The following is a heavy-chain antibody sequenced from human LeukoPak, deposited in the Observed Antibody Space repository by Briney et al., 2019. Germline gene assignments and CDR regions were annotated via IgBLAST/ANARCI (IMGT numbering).Heavy chain of an antibody. CDR3: TRGVSSSWYSWYIDY. CDR2: IRSKAYGGTT. D-gene: IGHD6-13*01. CDR1: GFTFGDYA. V-gene: IGHV3-49*03. J-gene: IGHJ4*02. Sequence: GSLRLSCTASGFTFGDYAMSWFRQAPGKGLEWVGFIRSKAYGGTTEYAASVKGRFTISRDDSKSIAYLQMNSLKTEDSAVYCWTRGVSSSWYSWYIDYWGEGTLVSVSS.